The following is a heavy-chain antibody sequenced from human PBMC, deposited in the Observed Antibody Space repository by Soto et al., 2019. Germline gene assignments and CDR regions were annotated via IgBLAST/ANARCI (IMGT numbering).Heavy chain of an antibody. CDR2: IYYSGST. J-gene: IGHJ4*02. Sequence: PSETLSLTCTVSVGSVSSGSYYWSWIRQPPGKGLEWIGYIYYSGSTNYNPSLKSRVTISVDTSKNQFSLKLSSVTAADTAVYYCARDDYYGSGSYAYWGQGTLVTVSS. D-gene: IGHD3-10*01. CDR3: ARDDYYGSGSYAY. CDR1: VGSVSSGSYY. V-gene: IGHV4-61*01.